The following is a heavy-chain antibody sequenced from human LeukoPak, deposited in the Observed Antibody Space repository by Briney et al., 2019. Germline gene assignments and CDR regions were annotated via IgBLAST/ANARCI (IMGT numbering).Heavy chain of an antibody. V-gene: IGHV3-23*01. CDR1: GFTSTSYA. D-gene: IGHD4-17*01. CDR3: AKECDYGNTSHMPCY. CDR2: ISDGGWT. J-gene: IGHJ4*02. Sequence: GGSLRLSCAASGFTSTSYAMSWVRQALGKGLEWVSTISDGGWTYYADSVKGRFAISRETAKNTLYLQLNSLRVEDTAVYFCAKECDYGNTSHMPCYWGQGTLVTVSS.